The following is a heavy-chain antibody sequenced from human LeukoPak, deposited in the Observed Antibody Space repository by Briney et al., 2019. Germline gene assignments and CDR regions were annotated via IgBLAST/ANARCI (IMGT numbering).Heavy chain of an antibody. CDR1: GGSISSYY. CDR2: IYYSGST. J-gene: IGHJ6*03. V-gene: IGHV4-59*01. Sequence: PSETLSLTCTVSGGSISSYYWSWIRQPPGKGLEWIGYIYYSGSTHYNPSLKSRVTISVDTSKNQFSLKLSSVTAADTAVYYCARIEYYYYYMDVWGKGTTVTVSS. CDR3: ARIEYYYYYMDV.